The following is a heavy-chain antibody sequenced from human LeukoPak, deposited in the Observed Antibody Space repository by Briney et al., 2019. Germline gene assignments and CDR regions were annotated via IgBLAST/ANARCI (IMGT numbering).Heavy chain of an antibody. D-gene: IGHD3-10*01. Sequence: EASVKVSCKASGGTFSSYAISWVRQAPGQGLEWMGGIIPIFGTANYAQKFQGRVTITADESTSTAYMELSSLRSEDTAVYYCARGYYGSGTLGYYGMDAWGKGTTVTVSS. V-gene: IGHV1-69*13. CDR2: IIPIFGTA. CDR3: ARGYYGSGTLGYYGMDA. J-gene: IGHJ6*04. CDR1: GGTFSSYA.